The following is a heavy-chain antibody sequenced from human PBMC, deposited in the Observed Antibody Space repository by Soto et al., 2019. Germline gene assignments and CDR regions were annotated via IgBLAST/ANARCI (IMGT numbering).Heavy chain of an antibody. D-gene: IGHD2-2*01. V-gene: IGHV3-9*01. CDR3: AKDMGYQLLLPDY. CDR2: ISWNSGSI. Sequence: EMQLVECGGGLVQPGRSLRLSCAASGFTFDDYAMHWVRQAPGKGLEWVSGISWNSGSIGYADSVKGRFTISRDNAKNSLYLQMNSLRAEDTALYYCAKDMGYQLLLPDYWGQGTLVTVSS. CDR1: GFTFDDYA. J-gene: IGHJ4*02.